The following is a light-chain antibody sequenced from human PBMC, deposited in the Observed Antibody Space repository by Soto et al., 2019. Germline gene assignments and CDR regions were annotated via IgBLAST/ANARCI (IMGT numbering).Light chain of an antibody. J-gene: IGKJ4*01. CDR3: QQANSFPLT. CDR2: AAS. Sequence: DIQMTQSPSSLSASVGDRVTITCRPSQDIGTNLAWFQQKPGKAPNLLIYAASTLQSGVPSRFSGSGSGTDFTLTISSLQPEDFATYYCQQANSFPLTFGGGTQVEI. CDR1: QDIGTN. V-gene: IGKV1-12*01.